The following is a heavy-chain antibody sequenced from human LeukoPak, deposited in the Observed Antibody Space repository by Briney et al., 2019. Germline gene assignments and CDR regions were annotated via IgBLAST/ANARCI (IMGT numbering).Heavy chain of an antibody. Sequence: PSETLSLTCTVSGGSISTYYWSWIRQPPGKGLEWTGYVYYSGITNSNPSLTRRVTIEVDTSKNQFSLRLRSVTAADTAVYYCAREGDYSNFDYWGQGILVTVSS. V-gene: IGHV4-59*01. D-gene: IGHD4-17*01. CDR3: AREGDYSNFDY. CDR2: VYYSGIT. CDR1: GGSISTYY. J-gene: IGHJ4*02.